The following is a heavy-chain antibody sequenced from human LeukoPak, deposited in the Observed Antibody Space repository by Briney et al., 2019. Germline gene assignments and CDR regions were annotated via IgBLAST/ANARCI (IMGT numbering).Heavy chain of an antibody. V-gene: IGHV3-48*03. CDR2: ISSSGSTI. CDR1: GFTFSSYE. D-gene: IGHD4-17*01. J-gene: IGHJ4*02. CDR3: ARDLGVTTDH. Sequence: PGGSLRLSCAASGFTFSSYEMNWVRQAPGKGLEGVSYISSSGSTIYYADSVKGRFTISRDNAKNSLYLQMNSLRAEDTAVYYCARDLGVTTDHWGQGTLVTVSS.